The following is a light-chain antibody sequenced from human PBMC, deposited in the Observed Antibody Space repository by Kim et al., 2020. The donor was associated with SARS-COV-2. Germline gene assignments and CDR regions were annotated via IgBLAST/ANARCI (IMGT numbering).Light chain of an antibody. CDR3: QQYNDWPWT. Sequence: EIVMTQSPATLSVSPGERATLSCRASQSAGTNLAWYQHKPGQAPRLLISDSSTRATGIPARFIGSGSGTEFTLTISSLQSEDFALYYCQQYNDWPWTFGPGTKVDIK. CDR2: DSS. V-gene: IGKV3-15*01. CDR1: QSAGTN. J-gene: IGKJ1*01.